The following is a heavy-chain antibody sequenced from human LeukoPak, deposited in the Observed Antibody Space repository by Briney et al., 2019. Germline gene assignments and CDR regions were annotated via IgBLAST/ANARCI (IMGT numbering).Heavy chain of an antibody. Sequence: GGSLRLSCAASGFTFSSYEMNWVRQAPGKGLEWVSYISSSGSTIYYADSVKGRFTISRDNSKNTLYLQMGSLRAEDMAVYYCARDLRIERFGSGSYYNGWDYWGQGTLVTVSS. J-gene: IGHJ4*02. D-gene: IGHD3-10*01. CDR1: GFTFSSYE. CDR2: ISSSGSTI. V-gene: IGHV3-48*03. CDR3: ARDLRIERFGSGSYYNGWDY.